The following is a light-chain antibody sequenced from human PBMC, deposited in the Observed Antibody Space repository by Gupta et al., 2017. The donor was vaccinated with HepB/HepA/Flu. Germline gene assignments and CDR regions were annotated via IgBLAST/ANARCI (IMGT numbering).Light chain of an antibody. V-gene: IGKV4-1*01. J-gene: IGKJ2*03. CDR2: WAS. CDR3: QQDYTTPIS. Sequence: DIVMTQSPDSLTVSLGERATIKCKSSQSLLYTANNKNYLVWYQQKPGQPPKLLFYWASTRDSGVPDRFSGSGSGTDFTLTISSLQAEDVAVYYCQQDYTTPISFGWGTKLEIK. CDR1: QSLLYTANNKNY.